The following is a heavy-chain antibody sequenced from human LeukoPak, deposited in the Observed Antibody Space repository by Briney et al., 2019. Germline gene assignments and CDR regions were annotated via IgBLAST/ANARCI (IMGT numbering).Heavy chain of an antibody. CDR1: GGSISSSNW. V-gene: IGHV4-4*02. CDR2: IYYSGST. Sequence: SSGTLSLTCAVSGGSISSSNWWTWVRQSPGKGLEWIGEIYYSGSTNYNPSLKSRVTISVDTSKNQFSLKLSAVTAADTAVYYCARDRGVSSNWYADYWGQGALVSVSS. D-gene: IGHD6-13*01. CDR3: ARDRGVSSNWYADY. J-gene: IGHJ4*02.